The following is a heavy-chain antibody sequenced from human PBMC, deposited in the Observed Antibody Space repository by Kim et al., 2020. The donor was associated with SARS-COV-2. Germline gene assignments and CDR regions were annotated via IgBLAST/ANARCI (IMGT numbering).Heavy chain of an antibody. CDR2: ISYDGSNK. V-gene: IGHV3-30-3*01. CDR1: GFTFSSYA. D-gene: IGHD6-6*01. J-gene: IGHJ6*03. CDR3: ARSSSSSYYYYYMDV. Sequence: GGSLRLSCAASGFTFSSYAMHWVRQAPGKGLEWVAVISYDGSNKYYADSVKGRFTISRDNSKNTLYLQMNSLRAEDTAVYYCARSSSSSYYYYYMDVWG.